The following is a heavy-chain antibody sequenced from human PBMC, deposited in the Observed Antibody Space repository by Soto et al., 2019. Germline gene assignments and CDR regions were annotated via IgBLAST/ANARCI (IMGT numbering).Heavy chain of an antibody. Sequence: EVQVLESGGGLVQPGGSLRLSCAASGFTFSSYAMSWVRQAPGKGLEWVSGISGSGGSTYYADSVKGRFTISRDNSKNPLYLQMNSLRAEDTAVYYCARKGFSGYGAGGMDVWGQGTTVTVSS. CDR3: ARKGFSGYGAGGMDV. V-gene: IGHV3-23*01. CDR2: ISGSGGST. J-gene: IGHJ6*02. CDR1: GFTFSSYA. D-gene: IGHD5-12*01.